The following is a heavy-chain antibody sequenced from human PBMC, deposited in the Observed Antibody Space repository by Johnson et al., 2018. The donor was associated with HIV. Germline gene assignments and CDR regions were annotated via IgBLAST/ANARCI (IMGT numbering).Heavy chain of an antibody. CDR2: ISTSGSNI. CDR3: ARFMGSTWSDASDI. J-gene: IGHJ3*02. Sequence: VQLVESGGGVVQPGGSLRLSCAASGFTFSSYGMHWVRQAPGKGLEWVSYISTSGSNIYYADSVRGRFTISRDNAKNSLYLQMNFLRPEDTAVYYCARFMGSTWSDASDIWGQGQWSSSLQ. V-gene: IGHV3-48*04. CDR1: GFTFSSYG. D-gene: IGHD1-26*01.